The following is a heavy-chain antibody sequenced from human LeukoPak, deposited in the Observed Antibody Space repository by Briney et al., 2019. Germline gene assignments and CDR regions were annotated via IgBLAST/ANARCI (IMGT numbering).Heavy chain of an antibody. Sequence: PSETLSLTCAVSVASISNYYWSWIRQAPGKGLEWIGYISTSGSTNYNPSLKSRVSISFDTSNNRFSLNLNFVTAADTAVYFCAGPRTSYRYTFDYWGPGALVTVSS. CDR2: ISTSGST. J-gene: IGHJ4*02. V-gene: IGHV4-4*09. D-gene: IGHD5-18*01. CDR1: VASISNYY. CDR3: AGPRTSYRYTFDY.